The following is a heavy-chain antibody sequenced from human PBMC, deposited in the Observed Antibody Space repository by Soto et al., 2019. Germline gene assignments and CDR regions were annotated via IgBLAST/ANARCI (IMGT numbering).Heavy chain of an antibody. J-gene: IGHJ6*02. V-gene: IGHV4-59*01. CDR2: IYDSGST. Sequence: SETLSLTCTVFGGSIRSYYWGWIRQVPGKGLEWIGYIYDSGSTRYNPSLKSRVTISVDTSKNQFSLKLKSVTAADTAVYYCARDRPAQGGGGSPYYYYGMDVWGQGTTVTVSS. CDR3: ARDRPAQGGGGSPYYYYGMDV. D-gene: IGHD2-15*01. CDR1: GGSIRSYY.